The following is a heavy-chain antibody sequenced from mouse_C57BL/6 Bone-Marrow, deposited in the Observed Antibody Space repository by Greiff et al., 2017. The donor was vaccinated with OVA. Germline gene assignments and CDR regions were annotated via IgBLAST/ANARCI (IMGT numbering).Heavy chain of an antibody. Sequence: EVQLVESGGGLVQPGGSLKLSCAASGFTFSDYYMYWVRQTPEKRLEWVAYISNGGGSTYYPDTVKGRFTISRDNAKKTLYLQMSRLTSEDSAMYDGARLYDYDADWYFDVWGTGTTVTVSS. CDR2: ISNGGGST. CDR1: GFTFSDYY. CDR3: ARLYDYDADWYFDV. V-gene: IGHV5-12*01. D-gene: IGHD2-4*01. J-gene: IGHJ1*03.